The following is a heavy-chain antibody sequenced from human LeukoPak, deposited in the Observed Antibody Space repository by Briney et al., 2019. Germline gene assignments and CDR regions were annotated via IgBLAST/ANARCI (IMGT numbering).Heavy chain of an antibody. Sequence: SVKVSXKASGGTFRSYAISWVRQAPGQGLEWIGGIIPIFGTANYAQKFQGRVTITTDESTSTAYMELSSLRSEDTAVYYCASIMGYGGNGGARYWGQGTLVTVSS. CDR2: IIPIFGTA. D-gene: IGHD4-23*01. J-gene: IGHJ4*02. V-gene: IGHV1-69*05. CDR1: GGTFRSYA. CDR3: ASIMGYGGNGGARY.